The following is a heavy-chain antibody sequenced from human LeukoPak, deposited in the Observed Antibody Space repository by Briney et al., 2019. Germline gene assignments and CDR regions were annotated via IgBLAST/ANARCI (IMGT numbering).Heavy chain of an antibody. Sequence: SEPLSLTCTVSGGSISSYYWSWIRQPAGKGLEWIGRIYTSGSTNYNPSLKSRVTMSVDTSKNQFSLKLSSVTAADTAVYYCAREGDYYGSGSSNWFDPWGQGTLVTVSS. J-gene: IGHJ5*02. V-gene: IGHV4-4*07. CDR2: IYTSGST. D-gene: IGHD3-10*01. CDR1: GGSISSYY. CDR3: AREGDYYGSGSSNWFDP.